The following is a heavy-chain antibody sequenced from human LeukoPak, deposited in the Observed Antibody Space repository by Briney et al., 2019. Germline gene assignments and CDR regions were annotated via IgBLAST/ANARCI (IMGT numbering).Heavy chain of an antibody. CDR3: AKDIAPYYYYYMDV. CDR1: VFTFSSYA. D-gene: IGHD2-21*01. Sequence: GGSLRLSCAASVFTFSSYAMSWVRQAPGKGLEWVSAISGSGGSTYYADSVKGRFTISRDNSNNTLYLQMNSLRAEDTAVYYCAKDIAPYYYYYMDVWGKGTTVTVSS. CDR2: ISGSGGST. V-gene: IGHV3-23*01. J-gene: IGHJ6*03.